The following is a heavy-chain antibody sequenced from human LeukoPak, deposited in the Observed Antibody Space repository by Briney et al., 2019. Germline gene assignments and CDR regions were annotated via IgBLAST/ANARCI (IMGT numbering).Heavy chain of an antibody. CDR3: ARYSDDAWFDP. CDR2: INAANGNT. D-gene: IGHD4-17*01. J-gene: IGHJ5*02. Sequence: ASVKVSRKASGYTFINYAIHWLRQAPGQRLEWMGWINAANGNTKYSQKFQGRVTITRDTSASTAYMELSSLRFEDTSVYYCARYSDDAWFDPWGQGTLVTVSS. V-gene: IGHV1-3*01. CDR1: GYTFINYA.